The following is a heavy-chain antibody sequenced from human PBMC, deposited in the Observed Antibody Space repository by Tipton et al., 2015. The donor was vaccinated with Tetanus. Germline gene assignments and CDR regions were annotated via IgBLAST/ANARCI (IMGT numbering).Heavy chain of an antibody. CDR2: IDPNRGAT. V-gene: IGHV1-2*02. J-gene: IGHJ6*02. CDR3: ARDRGDYTYYGMDV. CDR1: GYTFTGYY. D-gene: IGHD3-22*01. Sequence: QVQLVQSGAEMKKPGASVKVSCKASGYTFTGYYIYWVRQAPGQGLEWMGWIDPNRGATVYAQKFQGRVTMTRDTSISTAYMELRSLRSDDTAVYYCARDRGDYTYYGMDVWGPGTTVTVS.